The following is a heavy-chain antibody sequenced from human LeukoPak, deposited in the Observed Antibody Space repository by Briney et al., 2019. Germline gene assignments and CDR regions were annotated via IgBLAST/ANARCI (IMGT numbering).Heavy chain of an antibody. Sequence: GGSLRLSCAAPGFTFSAYGMSWVRQAPGKGLEWVSTISASGDNTYYADSVKGRFTISRDNSKNTLYLQMNTLRADDTAVYYCAKDYSGGPHFDFWGQGTLITVSS. CDR2: ISASGDNT. CDR3: AKDYSGGPHFDF. V-gene: IGHV3-23*01. CDR1: GFTFSAYG. J-gene: IGHJ4*02. D-gene: IGHD2-15*01.